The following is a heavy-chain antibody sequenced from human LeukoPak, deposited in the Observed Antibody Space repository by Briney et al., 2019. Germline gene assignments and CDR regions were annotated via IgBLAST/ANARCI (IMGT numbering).Heavy chain of an antibody. Sequence: SETLSLTCTVSGGSISSYYWSWIRQPPGKGLEWIGYIYYSGSTNYNPSLKSRVTISVDTSKNQFSLKLSSVTAADTAVYYCARSGITGTSMGYWGQGTLVTVSS. V-gene: IGHV4-59*01. CDR3: ARSGITGTSMGY. CDR1: GGSISSYY. CDR2: IYYSGST. J-gene: IGHJ4*02. D-gene: IGHD1-7*01.